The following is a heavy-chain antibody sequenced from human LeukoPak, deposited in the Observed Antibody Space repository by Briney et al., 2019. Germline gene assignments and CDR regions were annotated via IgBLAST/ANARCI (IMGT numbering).Heavy chain of an antibody. J-gene: IGHJ5*02. D-gene: IGHD6-13*01. CDR3: ARYSSSSGGWFDP. CDR2: INPNSGGT. V-gene: IGHV1-2*02. Sequence: AASVKVSCKASGYTFTGYYMHWVRQAPGQGLEWMGWINPNSGGTNYAQKFQGRVTMTRDTSISTANMELSRLRSGDTAVYYCARYSSSSGGWFDPWGQGALVTVSS. CDR1: GYTFTGYY.